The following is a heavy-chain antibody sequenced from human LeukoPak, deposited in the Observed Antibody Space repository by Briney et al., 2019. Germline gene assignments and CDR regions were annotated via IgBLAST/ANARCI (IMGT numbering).Heavy chain of an antibody. Sequence: SETLSLTCTVSGGSISSSSYYWGWIRQPPGTGLEWIGSIYYSGSTYYNPSLKSRVTISVDTSKNQFSLKLSSVTAADTAVYYCARKGPTTYYDISTGGRGWFDPWGQGTLVTVSS. CDR2: IYYSGST. V-gene: IGHV4-39*07. D-gene: IGHD3-9*01. CDR3: ARKGPTTYYDISTGGRGWFDP. CDR1: GGSISSSSYY. J-gene: IGHJ5*02.